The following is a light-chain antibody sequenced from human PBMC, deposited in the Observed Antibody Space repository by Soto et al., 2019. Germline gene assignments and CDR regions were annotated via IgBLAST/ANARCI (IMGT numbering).Light chain of an antibody. CDR3: QQYNNWPPAYT. CDR1: QSVSSN. J-gene: IGKJ3*01. CDR2: GAS. V-gene: IGKV3-15*01. Sequence: DIVMTQSPATLSLSPGERATLSCRASQSVSSNLAWYQQKPGQAPRLLIYGASTRATGIPARFSGSGSGTEFTLTISSLQSEDFAVYYCQQYNNWPPAYTVGPGTEVDIK.